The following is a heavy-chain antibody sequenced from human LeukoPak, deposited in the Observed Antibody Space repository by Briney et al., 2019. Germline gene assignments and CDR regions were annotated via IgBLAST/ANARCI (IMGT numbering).Heavy chain of an antibody. V-gene: IGHV1-2*06. D-gene: IGHD5-18*01. J-gene: IGHJ1*01. CDR1: GYTFTGYY. CDR3: ARVLLVSKYSYGHGNIDD. Sequence: SVTVSCMASGYTFTGYYLQWVRQAAGQGREWMGRINPNSGGTNYAQKFQGRVTMTRDTSISTAYMELSRLRSDDAAVYHCARVLLVSKYSYGHGNIDDWRQDSLLAVSS. CDR2: INPNSGGT.